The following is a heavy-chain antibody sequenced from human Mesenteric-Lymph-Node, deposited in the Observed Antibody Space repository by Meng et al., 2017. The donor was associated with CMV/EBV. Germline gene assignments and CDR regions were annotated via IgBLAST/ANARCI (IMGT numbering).Heavy chain of an antibody. CDR2: ISSSGAFK. V-gene: IGHV3-21*01. J-gene: IGHJ4*02. Sequence: GESLKISCAASGFTFSSYSMNWVRQAPGKGLEWVSSISSSGAFKYYADSVKGRFTISRGNAKNSVFLQMNSLRVEDTAVYYCASDLWTYCSGDCPLEYWGRGTLVTVSS. CDR1: GFTFSSYS. D-gene: IGHD2-21*01. CDR3: ASDLWTYCSGDCPLEY.